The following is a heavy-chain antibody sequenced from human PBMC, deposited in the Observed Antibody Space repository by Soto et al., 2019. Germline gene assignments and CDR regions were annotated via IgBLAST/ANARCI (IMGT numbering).Heavy chain of an antibody. D-gene: IGHD6-19*01. Sequence: SETLSLTCTVSGGSISSSSYYWGWIRQPPGKGLEWIGSIYYSGSTYYNPSLKSRVTISVDTSKNQFSLKLSSVTAADTAVYYCARHSTPDRWYSSGWHPKTNWFDPWGQGTLVTVSS. V-gene: IGHV4-39*01. CDR2: IYYSGST. J-gene: IGHJ5*02. CDR3: ARHSTPDRWYSSGWHPKTNWFDP. CDR1: GGSISSSSYY.